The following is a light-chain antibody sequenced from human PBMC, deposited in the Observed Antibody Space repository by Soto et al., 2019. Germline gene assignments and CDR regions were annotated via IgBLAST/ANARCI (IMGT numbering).Light chain of an antibody. CDR2: EVS. CDR3: SSYTSSFYV. J-gene: IGLJ1*01. V-gene: IGLV2-14*01. CDR1: SSDVGGYNY. Sequence: QSALTQPASVSGSPGQSITISCTGTSSDVGGYNYVSWYQQHPGKAPKLMIYEVSNRPSGVSNRFSGSKSGNTASLTISGLQAEDEADYYCSSYTSSFYVFGTGTKLTV.